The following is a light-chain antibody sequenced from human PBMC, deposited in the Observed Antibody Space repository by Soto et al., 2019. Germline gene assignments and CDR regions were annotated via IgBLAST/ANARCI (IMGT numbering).Light chain of an antibody. CDR1: QNVGSY. J-gene: IGKJ1*01. V-gene: IGKV3-11*01. Sequence: EIVLTQSPATLSLSPGERATLSCRASQNVGSYLAWYQQKRGQAPRLLIYDASKRATGIPARFSGSGSGTVFTLTINILEPDDFAVYYCHQYGNSPQTFGQGTKVDIK. CDR2: DAS. CDR3: HQYGNSPQT.